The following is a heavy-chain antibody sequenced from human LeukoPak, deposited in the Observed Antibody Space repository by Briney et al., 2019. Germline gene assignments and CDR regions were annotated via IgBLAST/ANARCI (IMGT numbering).Heavy chain of an antibody. CDR2: IYYSGTT. Sequence: SETLSLTCTVSGGSISSSTYYWGWIRQPPGKGLELIGTIYYSGTTHYNPSLESRVTISVDTSKNQFSLKLSSLTAADTAVYYCARLFLKGTYPDYCDYWGQGTLVTVSS. V-gene: IGHV4-39*01. CDR3: ARLFLKGTYPDYCDY. CDR1: GGSISSSTYY. D-gene: IGHD2-2*01. J-gene: IGHJ4*02.